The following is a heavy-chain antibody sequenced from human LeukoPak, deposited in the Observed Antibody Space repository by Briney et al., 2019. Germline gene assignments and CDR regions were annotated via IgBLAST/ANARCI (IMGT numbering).Heavy chain of an antibody. CDR2: INWNGGST. Sequence: GGSLRLSCAASRFTFDDYGMSWVRQAPGKGLEWVSGINWNGGSTGYADSVKGRFTISRDNAKNSLYLQMSSLRAEDTALYYCAREATLRDFYDAFGIWGQGTMVTVSS. CDR1: RFTFDDYG. J-gene: IGHJ3*02. CDR3: AREATLRDFYDAFGI. V-gene: IGHV3-20*04. D-gene: IGHD4-17*01.